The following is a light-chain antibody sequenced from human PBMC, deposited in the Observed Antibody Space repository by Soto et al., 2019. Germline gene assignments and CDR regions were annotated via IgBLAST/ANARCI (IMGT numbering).Light chain of an antibody. CDR2: KAS. Sequence: DIQMTQSPSTLSASVGDRVTITCRASQSISTLFAWYQQKPGKAPNLLIYKASTLESGVPSRFSGSGSGTDFTLTISSLQPDDFATYYCQQFNSYPWTFGQGTKVEIK. CDR1: QSISTL. CDR3: QQFNSYPWT. V-gene: IGKV1-5*03. J-gene: IGKJ1*01.